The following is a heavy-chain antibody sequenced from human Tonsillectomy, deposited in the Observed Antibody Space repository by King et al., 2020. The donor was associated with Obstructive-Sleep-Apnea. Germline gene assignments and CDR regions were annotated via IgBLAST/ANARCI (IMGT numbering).Heavy chain of an antibody. CDR1: GFTFSSYG. J-gene: IGHJ5*02. D-gene: IGHD3-10*01. CDR2: MSNDGSNK. CDR3: ARDRIRGENWFDP. Sequence: VQLVESGGGVVQPGKSLRLSCAASGFTFSSYGLHWVRQAPGKGLEWVAFMSNDGSNKYYADSVKGRFTISRDNSKNTLYLQMHSLRVEDMAVYYCARDRIRGENWFDPWDQGTLATVSS. V-gene: IGHV3-30*04.